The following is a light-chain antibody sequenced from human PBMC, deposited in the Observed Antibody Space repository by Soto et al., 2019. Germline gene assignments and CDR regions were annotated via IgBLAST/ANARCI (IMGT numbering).Light chain of an antibody. Sequence: QLVLTQPPSVSGAPGQRVTISCTGSSSNIGAGYDVHWYQQLPGTAPKLLIYGNSNRPSGVPDRFPGSKSGTSASLAITGLQAEDEADYYCQSYDSSLSGPVFGGGTKLTVL. CDR2: GNS. CDR3: QSYDSSLSGPV. V-gene: IGLV1-40*01. CDR1: SSNIGAGYD. J-gene: IGLJ2*01.